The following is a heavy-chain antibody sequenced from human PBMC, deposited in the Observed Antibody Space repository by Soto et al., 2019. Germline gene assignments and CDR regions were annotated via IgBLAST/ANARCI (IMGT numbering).Heavy chain of an antibody. Sequence: SETLSLTCTVSGGSITSSSYYWGWIRQPPGKGLEWIGSIYYSGSTYYNPSLKSRVSMSVDTSKNQFSLKLSSVTAADTAVYHCARQGAYFHESSGYECDYWGQGTLVSVSS. J-gene: IGHJ4*02. CDR1: GGSITSSSYY. D-gene: IGHD3-22*01. V-gene: IGHV4-39*01. CDR3: ARQGAYFHESSGYECDY. CDR2: IYYSGST.